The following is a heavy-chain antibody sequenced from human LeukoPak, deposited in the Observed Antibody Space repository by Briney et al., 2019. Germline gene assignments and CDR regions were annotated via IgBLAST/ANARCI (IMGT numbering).Heavy chain of an antibody. CDR3: ARTRRDGYSPFDY. CDR2: IIPIFGIA. V-gene: IGHV1-69*04. Sequence: PSVKVSCKASGGTFSSYAISWVRQAPGQGLEWMGRIIPIFGIANYAQKFQGRVTITADKSTSTAYMELSSLRSEDTAVYYCARTRRDGYSPFDYWGQGTLVTVSS. J-gene: IGHJ4*02. CDR1: GGTFSSYA. D-gene: IGHD5-24*01.